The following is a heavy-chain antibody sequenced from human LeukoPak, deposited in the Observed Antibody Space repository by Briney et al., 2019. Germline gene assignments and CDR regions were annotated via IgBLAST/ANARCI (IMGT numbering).Heavy chain of an antibody. V-gene: IGHV4-39*01. Sequence: ASETLSLTCTVSGGSISSRSYYWGWVRQPPGKGLEWIGTISYSGSTYYNPSLKSRVTISVDTSKNQFSLNLDSVTAADTSVYYCARHASPPRNYQLLFRGWFDPWGQGTLVTVSS. CDR1: GGSISSRSYY. CDR3: ARHASPPRNYQLLFRGWFDP. D-gene: IGHD2-2*01. J-gene: IGHJ5*02. CDR2: ISYSGST.